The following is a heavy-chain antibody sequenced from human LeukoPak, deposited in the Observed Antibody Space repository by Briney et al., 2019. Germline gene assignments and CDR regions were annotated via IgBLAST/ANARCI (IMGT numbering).Heavy chain of an antibody. V-gene: IGHV3-66*01. CDR2: IYSGGSGGIT. Sequence: PGGSLRLSCAASGFTVSSNYMSWVRQAPGKGLEWVSVIYSGGSGGITYYADSVKGRFTISRDNAENSLYLQMNSLRVEDTAIYYCARRRGDVWGQGTTVTVSS. J-gene: IGHJ6*02. CDR1: GFTVSSNY. CDR3: ARRRGDV.